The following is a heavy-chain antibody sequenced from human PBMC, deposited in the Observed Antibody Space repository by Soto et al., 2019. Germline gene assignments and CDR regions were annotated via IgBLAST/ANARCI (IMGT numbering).Heavy chain of an antibody. V-gene: IGHV3-23*01. CDR1: GFNFNSYA. CDR2: ISAGGGST. Sequence: LGLSCAASGFNFNSYAMSWVRQAPGKGLEWVSAISAGGGSTYYADSVKGRLTISRDNSKNTLSLQMNSLRAEDTAIFYCAKEGGNYDFWSGYYPRTFDYWG. CDR3: AKEGGNYDFWSGYYPRTFDY. J-gene: IGHJ4*01. D-gene: IGHD3-3*01.